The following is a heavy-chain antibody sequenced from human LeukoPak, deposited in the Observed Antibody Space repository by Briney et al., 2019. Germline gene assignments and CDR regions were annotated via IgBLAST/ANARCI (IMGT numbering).Heavy chain of an antibody. V-gene: IGHV3-73*01. D-gene: IGHD4-17*01. CDR2: IRSKAGSYAT. J-gene: IGHJ4*02. CDR3: TGGTTVTTLDY. CDR1: GFTFSGSA. Sequence: GGSLRLSCVASGFTFSGSAMHWVRQASGKGLEWVARIRSKAGSYATEYAASVKGRFTISREESKNTAYLQMNSLKTEDTAVYYCTGGTTVTTLDYWGQGTLVTVSS.